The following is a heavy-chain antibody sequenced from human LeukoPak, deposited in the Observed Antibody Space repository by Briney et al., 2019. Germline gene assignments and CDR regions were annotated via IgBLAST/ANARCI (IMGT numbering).Heavy chain of an antibody. CDR2: IYYSGST. J-gene: IGHJ6*03. Sequence: SETLSLTCTVSGGSISSYYWSWIRQPPGKGLEWIGYIYYSGSTNYNPSLKSRVTISVDTSKNQFSLKLSSVTAADTAVYYCARVCYDFWSGYYPLNEYYYYYYYMDVWGKGTTVTVSS. V-gene: IGHV4-59*12. D-gene: IGHD3-3*01. CDR3: ARVCYDFWSGYYPLNEYYYYYYYMDV. CDR1: GGSISSYY.